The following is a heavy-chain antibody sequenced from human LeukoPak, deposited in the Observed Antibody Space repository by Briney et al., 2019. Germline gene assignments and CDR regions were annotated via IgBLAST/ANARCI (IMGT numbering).Heavy chain of an antibody. D-gene: IGHD3-10*01. J-gene: IGHJ4*02. V-gene: IGHV3-21*01. Sequence: PGGTLRLSCAASGFTFNSYGMSWVRQAPGKGLEWVSSISFSGAYIYYAASVEGRFTISRDNAKNSVFLQLNSVKVEDAAVYYCARDGVKESSSVFYFDYWGQGTLVTVSS. CDR1: GFTFNSYG. CDR2: ISFSGAYI. CDR3: ARDGVKESSSVFYFDY.